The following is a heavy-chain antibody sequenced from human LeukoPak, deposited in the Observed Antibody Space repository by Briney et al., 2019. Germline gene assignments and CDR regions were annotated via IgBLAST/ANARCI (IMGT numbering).Heavy chain of an antibody. J-gene: IGHJ4*02. V-gene: IGHV4-34*01. CDR3: ARGFVPVTVTYYYFDC. CDR1: GGSFSGYY. CDR2: INHSGST. D-gene: IGHD4-17*01. Sequence: SETLSLTCAVYGGSFSGYYWSWIRQPPGKGLEWIGEINHSGSTNYNPSLKSRVTISVDTSKNQFSLKLSSVTAADTAVYYCARGFVPVTVTYYYFDCWGQGTLVTVSS.